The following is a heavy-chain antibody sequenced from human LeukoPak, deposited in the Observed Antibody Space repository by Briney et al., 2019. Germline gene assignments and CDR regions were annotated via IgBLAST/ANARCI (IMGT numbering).Heavy chain of an antibody. Sequence: ASVKVSCKASGYTFTGYYMHWVRQAPGQGLEWMGWINPNSGGTNYAQKFQGRVTMTRDTSISTAYMELSRLRSDDTAVYYCARGSYYYGSGKFDPWGQGTLVTVSS. V-gene: IGHV1-2*02. CDR1: GYTFTGYY. D-gene: IGHD3-10*01. CDR2: INPNSGGT. J-gene: IGHJ5*02. CDR3: ARGSYYYGSGKFDP.